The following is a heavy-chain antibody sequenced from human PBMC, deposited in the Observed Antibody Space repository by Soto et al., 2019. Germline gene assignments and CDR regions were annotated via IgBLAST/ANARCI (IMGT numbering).Heavy chain of an antibody. CDR2: ICYSGST. J-gene: IGHJ4*02. D-gene: IGHD2-15*01. Sequence: QVQLQESGPGLVKPSQTLSLTCTVSGDSISSGNYYWSWIRQHPGKGLEWIGYICYSGSTYYNPAPQSRVTISVDTSRKQFSLRLSSVTAADTAEYYCARGRSGYIVVVAHIDYWGQGTLGTVSS. V-gene: IGHV4-31*03. CDR3: ARGRSGYIVVVAHIDY. CDR1: GDSISSGNYY.